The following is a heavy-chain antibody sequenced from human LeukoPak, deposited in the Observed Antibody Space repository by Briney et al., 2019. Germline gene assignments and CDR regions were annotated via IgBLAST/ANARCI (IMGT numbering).Heavy chain of an antibody. CDR3: ARHTSDGYGPAPYGFDI. CDR2: LYYSGST. V-gene: IGHV4-59*08. J-gene: IGHJ3*02. D-gene: IGHD2-2*03. Sequence: SETLSLTCTVSGASISSHYWSWIRQTPGKGLEWIGYLYYSGSTNYNPSLKSRVTISVDTSKNQFSLKLSSVTAADTAVYYCARHTSDGYGPAPYGFDIWGQGTMVTVSS. CDR1: GASISSHY.